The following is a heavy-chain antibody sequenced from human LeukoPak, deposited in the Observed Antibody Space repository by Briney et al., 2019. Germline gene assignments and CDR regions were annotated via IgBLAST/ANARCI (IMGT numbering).Heavy chain of an antibody. Sequence: SVKVSCKASGGTFSSYAISWVRQAPGQGLEWMGGIIPIFGTANYAQKFQGRVTITADESTSTAYMELSSLGSEDTAVYYCARGVLRYFDLANGGVGDYYYGTDVWGQGTTVTVSS. CDR3: ARGVLRYFDLANGGVGDYYYGTDV. CDR1: GGTFSSYA. CDR2: IIPIFGTA. D-gene: IGHD3-9*01. V-gene: IGHV1-69*13. J-gene: IGHJ6*02.